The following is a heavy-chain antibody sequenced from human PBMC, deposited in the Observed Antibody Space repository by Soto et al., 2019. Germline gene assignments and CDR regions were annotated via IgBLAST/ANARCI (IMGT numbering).Heavy chain of an antibody. CDR2: INAGNGNT. CDR1: GYTFTNYA. J-gene: IGHJ4*02. Sequence: QVQLVQSGAEEKKPGASVKVSCKASGYTFTNYAMHWVRQAPGQRLEWMGWINAGNGNTKYSQKFQGRVTITRDTSASTAYMELSSLRSEDNVVYYCARVSGYYLPDYWGQGTLVTVSS. D-gene: IGHD5-12*01. CDR3: ARVSGYYLPDY. V-gene: IGHV1-3*05.